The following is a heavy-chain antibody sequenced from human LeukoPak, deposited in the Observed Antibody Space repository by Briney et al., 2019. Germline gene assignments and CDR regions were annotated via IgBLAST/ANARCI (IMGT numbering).Heavy chain of an antibody. CDR1: GFTFTSYA. J-gene: IGHJ3*01. D-gene: IGHD6-13*01. CDR3: ARAKIAAAGTGAFDV. V-gene: IGHV3-23*01. Sequence: GGSLRLSCAASGFTFTSYAMGWVRQAPGKGLEWVSSVSGSGDGTYYADSVKGRFTISRDNSKNTLFLQMNSLGAEDTAVYYCARAKIAAAGTGAFDVWGQGTLVTVSS. CDR2: VSGSGDGT.